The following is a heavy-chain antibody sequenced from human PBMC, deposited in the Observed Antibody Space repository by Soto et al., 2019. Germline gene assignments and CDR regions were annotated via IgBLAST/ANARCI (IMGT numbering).Heavy chain of an antibody. Sequence: ASVKVSCKASGGTFSSYAISWVRQAPGQGLEWMGGIIPIFGTANYAQKFQGRVTITADESTSTAYMELSSLRSEDTAVYYCARDRNIVATIYNYHGMDVWGQGTTVTVSS. D-gene: IGHD5-12*01. CDR3: ARDRNIVATIYNYHGMDV. CDR2: IIPIFGTA. V-gene: IGHV1-69*13. J-gene: IGHJ6*02. CDR1: GGTFSSYA.